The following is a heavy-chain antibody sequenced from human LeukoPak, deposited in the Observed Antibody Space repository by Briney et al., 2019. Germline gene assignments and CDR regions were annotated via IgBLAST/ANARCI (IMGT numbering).Heavy chain of an antibody. CDR1: GGSISSYY. CDR3: ARDTNNWNYGYFQH. V-gene: IGHV4-59*01. CDR2: IYYSGST. D-gene: IGHD1-7*01. J-gene: IGHJ1*01. Sequence: PSETLSLTCTVSGGSISSYYWSWIRQPPGKGLEWIGYIYYSGSTNYNPSLKSRVTLSVDTSKNQFSLKLSSVTAADTAVYYCARDTNNWNYGYFQHWGQGTLVTVSS.